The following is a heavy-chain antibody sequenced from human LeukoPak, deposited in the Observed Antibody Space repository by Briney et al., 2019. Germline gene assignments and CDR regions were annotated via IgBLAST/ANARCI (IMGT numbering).Heavy chain of an antibody. CDR1: GGSISSYY. Sequence: PSETLSLTCTVSGGSISSYYWSWIRQPPGKGLEWIGYIYYSGSTNYNPSLKSRVTISVDTSKNQFSLKLSSVTAADTAVYYCVRLRPSGYSSGWYVDYWGQGTLVIVSS. V-gene: IGHV4-59*08. D-gene: IGHD6-19*01. CDR2: IYYSGST. CDR3: VRLRPSGYSSGWYVDY. J-gene: IGHJ4*02.